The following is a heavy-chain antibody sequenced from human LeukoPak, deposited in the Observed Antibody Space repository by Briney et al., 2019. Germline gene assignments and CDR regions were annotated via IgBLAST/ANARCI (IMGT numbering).Heavy chain of an antibody. J-gene: IGHJ6*02. Sequence: GGSLRLTCAASRFTFSRYGMHWVRQAPGKGLEWVAAISYDGSNKYYGDSVKGRFTISRDNSKNTLYLQMNSLRAEDTALYYCAKELKWGEYYGMDVWGQGTTVTVSS. D-gene: IGHD3-16*01. CDR2: ISYDGSNK. V-gene: IGHV3-30*18. CDR1: RFTFSRYG. CDR3: AKELKWGEYYGMDV.